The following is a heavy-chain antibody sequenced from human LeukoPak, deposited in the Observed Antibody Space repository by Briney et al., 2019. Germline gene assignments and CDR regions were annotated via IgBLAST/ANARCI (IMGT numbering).Heavy chain of an antibody. CDR2: ISAYNGNT. CDR1: GYTFTSYG. Sequence: ASVKVSCKASGYTFTSYGISWVRQAPGQGLEWMGWISAYNGNTNYAQKLQGRVTMTTDTSTSTAYMELRSLGSDDTAVYYCARDLIRITGTTAPPGYWGQGTLVTVSS. CDR3: ARDLIRITGTTAPPGY. J-gene: IGHJ4*02. V-gene: IGHV1-18*01. D-gene: IGHD1-7*01.